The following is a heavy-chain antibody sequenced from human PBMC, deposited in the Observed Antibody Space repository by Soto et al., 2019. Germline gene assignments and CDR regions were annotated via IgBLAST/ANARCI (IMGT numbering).Heavy chain of an antibody. CDR3: ARGKWLFDY. CDR2: IYSGGST. Sequence: EVPLVESGGGLIQPGGSLRLSFAASGITVSSNYMSWVRQAPGKGMEWDSVIYSGGSTHDADSVKGRFTISRDNSKNTRYLQMNSRRYEYTAVYYCARGKWLFDYGGQGTLVTVSS. D-gene: IGHD2-8*01. J-gene: IGHJ4*02. V-gene: IGHV3-53*01. CDR1: GITVSSNY.